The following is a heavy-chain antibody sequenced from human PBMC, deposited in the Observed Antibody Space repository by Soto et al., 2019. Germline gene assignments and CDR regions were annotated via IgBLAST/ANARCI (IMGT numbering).Heavy chain of an antibody. Sequence: PGESLMNSSEGSGYNFTSYWIGWVRQMPGQGLEWMGIIYPGDSDTRYSPSFQGQVTISADKSISTAYLQWSSLKASDTAMYYCARGPLCVGIVFGFTHFDSCGQGILVTVSS. CDR3: ARGPLCVGIVFGFTHFDS. J-gene: IGHJ4*02. V-gene: IGHV5-51*03. CDR2: IYPGDSDT. CDR1: GYNFTSYW. D-gene: IGHD2-2*03.